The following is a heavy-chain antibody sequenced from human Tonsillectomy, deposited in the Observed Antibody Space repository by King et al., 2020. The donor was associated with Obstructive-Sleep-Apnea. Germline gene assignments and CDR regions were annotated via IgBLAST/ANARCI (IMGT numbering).Heavy chain of an antibody. V-gene: IGHV3-23*04. Sequence: VQLVESGGGLVQPGGSLRLSCAASGFTFSSYAMSWVRQAPGKGLEWVSAISGSGGSTYYADSVKGRFTISRDNSKNTLYLQMNSLRAEATSVYYCARVVMTAIRLFEGDYWGQGTLVTVSS. CDR1: GFTFSSYA. D-gene: IGHD2-21*02. CDR3: ARVVMTAIRLFEGDY. CDR2: ISGSGGST. J-gene: IGHJ4*02.